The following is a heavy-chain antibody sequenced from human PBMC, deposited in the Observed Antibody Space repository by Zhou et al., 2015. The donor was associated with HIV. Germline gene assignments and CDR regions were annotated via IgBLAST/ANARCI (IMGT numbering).Heavy chain of an antibody. Sequence: QLVESGGGLVQPGRSLRLSCAASGFAFSNYAMSWVRQAPGKGLEWVSSISGTGHNIYSADFVKGRFTISRDNSKTTLYLQMNSLRVEDTAVYYCARWSVKGGNYEGVHHWGQGIMVTVSS. CDR1: GFAFSNYA. CDR2: ISGTGHNI. V-gene: IGHV3-23*04. CDR3: ARWSVKGGNYEGVHH. J-gene: IGHJ4*02. D-gene: IGHD3-22*01.